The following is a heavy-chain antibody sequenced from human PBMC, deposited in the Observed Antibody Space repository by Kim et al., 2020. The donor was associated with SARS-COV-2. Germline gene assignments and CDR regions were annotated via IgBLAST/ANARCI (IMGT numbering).Heavy chain of an antibody. V-gene: IGHV4-39*01. CDR3: ARPWCVRGVIMYIDC. J-gene: IGHJ4*02. D-gene: IGHD3-10*01. Sequence: PSLKRRVSITVDTSKNQFSLELRSVTAADTAVYYCARPWCVRGVIMYIDCWGQGTLVTVSS.